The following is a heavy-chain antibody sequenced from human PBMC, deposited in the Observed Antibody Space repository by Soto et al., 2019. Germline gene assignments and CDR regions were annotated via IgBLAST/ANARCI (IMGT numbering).Heavy chain of an antibody. D-gene: IGHD5-18*01. CDR3: ARVRRPWIQLWPADLDY. CDR1: GYTFTSYD. J-gene: IGHJ4*02. V-gene: IGHV1-8*01. Sequence: QVQLVQSGAEVKKPGASVKVSCKASGYTFTSYDINWVRQATGQGLEWMGWMNPNSGNTGYAQKFQGRVTMTRNTSISTAYMELSSLRSEDTAVYYCARVRRPWIQLWPADLDYWGQGTQVTVSS. CDR2: MNPNSGNT.